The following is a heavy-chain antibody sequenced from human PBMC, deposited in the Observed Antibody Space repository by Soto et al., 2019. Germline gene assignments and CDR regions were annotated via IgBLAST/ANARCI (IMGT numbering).Heavy chain of an antibody. Sequence: PSETLSLTCAVSGGSISSSNWWSWVRQPPGKGLEWIGEVHHSGSTNYNPSLKSRVTISVDKSKNQFSLKLSSVTAADTAVYYCARDLFWFGEPPLYYYYGMDVWGQGTTVTVSS. CDR3: ARDLFWFGEPPLYYYYGMDV. J-gene: IGHJ6*02. CDR1: GGSISSSNW. D-gene: IGHD3-10*01. V-gene: IGHV4-4*02. CDR2: VHHSGST.